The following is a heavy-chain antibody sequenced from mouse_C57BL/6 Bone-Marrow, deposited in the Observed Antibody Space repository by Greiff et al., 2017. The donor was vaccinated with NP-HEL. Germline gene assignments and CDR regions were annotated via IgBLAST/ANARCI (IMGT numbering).Heavy chain of an antibody. CDR1: GYTFTDYE. CDR2: IDPEPGGT. D-gene: IGHD1-1*02. J-gene: IGHJ1*03. Sequence: VQLQQSGAELVRPGASVTLSCKASGYTFTDYEMHWVKQTPVHGLEWLGAIDPEPGGTAYNQKFKGKAILTADKSSSTAYMELRRLTSEASDVYYCLLCVREDYWYFDVWGTGTTVTVTA. V-gene: IGHV1-15*01. CDR3: LLCVREDYWYFDV.